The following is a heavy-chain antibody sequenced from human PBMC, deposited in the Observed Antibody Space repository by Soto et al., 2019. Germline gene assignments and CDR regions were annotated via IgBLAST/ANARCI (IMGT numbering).Heavy chain of an antibody. V-gene: IGHV3-21*01. CDR2: ISRSSIYI. CDR1: GFTFSSFT. Sequence: GGSLRLSCAASGFTFSSFTMHWVRQAPGKGLEWVASISRSSIYIYYSDSLKGRVTISRDNAKNSLYLQMDSPRVEDTAIYYCAREELDFWGQGTLVTVSS. CDR3: AREELDF. D-gene: IGHD1-1*01. J-gene: IGHJ4*02.